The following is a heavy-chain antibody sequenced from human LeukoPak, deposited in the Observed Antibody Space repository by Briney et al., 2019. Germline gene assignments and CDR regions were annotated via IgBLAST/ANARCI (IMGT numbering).Heavy chain of an antibody. V-gene: IGHV4-59*01. CDR1: GGSFSGYY. CDR2: IYYTGST. Sequence: SETLSLTCAVYGGSFSGYYWSWIRQPPGKGLEWIGYIYYTGSTNYNPSLKSRVTISVDTSKNQFSLKLSSVTAADTAVYYCARGGDLLFGKYYFDYWGQGTLVTVSS. J-gene: IGHJ4*02. CDR3: ARGGDLLFGKYYFDY. D-gene: IGHD2-21*01.